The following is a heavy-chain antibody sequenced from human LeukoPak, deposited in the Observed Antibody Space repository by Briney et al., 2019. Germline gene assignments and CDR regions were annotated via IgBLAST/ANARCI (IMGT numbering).Heavy chain of an antibody. V-gene: IGHV3-73*01. CDR1: GFTFSGSA. J-gene: IGHJ4*02. CDR2: IRSKANSYAT. D-gene: IGHD5-24*01. Sequence: GGSLRLSCAASGFTFSGSAMHWVRQASGKGLEWVGRIRSKANSYATAYAASVKGRFTIYRDDSKNTAYLQMNSLKTEDTAVYYCTRGATTIFDYWGQGTLVTVSS. CDR3: TRGATTIFDY.